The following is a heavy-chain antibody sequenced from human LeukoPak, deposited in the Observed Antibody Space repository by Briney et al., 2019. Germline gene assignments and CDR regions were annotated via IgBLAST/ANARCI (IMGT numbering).Heavy chain of an antibody. CDR1: GFTFSSYW. J-gene: IGHJ4*02. CDR2: IKQDGSEK. V-gene: IGHV3-7*05. D-gene: IGHD2-21*02. Sequence: QPGGSLRLSCAASGFTFSSYWMSWVRQAPGKGLEWVANIKQDGSEKYYVDSVKGRFTISRDNAKNSLYLQMNSLRAEDTAVYYCARVPYCGGDCYYFDYWGQGTLVTVSS. CDR3: ARVPYCGGDCYYFDY.